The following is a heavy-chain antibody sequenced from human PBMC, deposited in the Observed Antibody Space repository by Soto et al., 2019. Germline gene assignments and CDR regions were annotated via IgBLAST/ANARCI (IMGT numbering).Heavy chain of an antibody. CDR2: ISGSGGST. CDR3: ARRSSGWYFDY. Sequence: EVQLLESGGGLVQPGGSLRLSCAASGFTFSSYAMSWVRQAPGKGLEWVSAISGSGGSTYYADSVKGRFTISRDNSKNTLYLQMNGLRAADTAVYYCARRSSGWYFDYWGQGPLVTVSS. J-gene: IGHJ4*02. D-gene: IGHD6-19*01. V-gene: IGHV3-23*01. CDR1: GFTFSSYA.